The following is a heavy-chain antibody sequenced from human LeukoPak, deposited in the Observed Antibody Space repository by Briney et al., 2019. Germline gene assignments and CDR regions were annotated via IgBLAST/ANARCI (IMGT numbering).Heavy chain of an antibody. J-gene: IGHJ6*02. D-gene: IGHD4-17*01. Sequence: GSLRLSCAAFGFTFNTYSMNWVRQAPGKGLEWVSSVGSGSNYIYYGDSVKGRFTISRDNAKNSLYLQMNSLRADDTAVYYCARGDYGDYISPLYYYYGMDVWGQGTTVSVSS. CDR2: VGSGSNYI. V-gene: IGHV3-21*01. CDR1: GFTFNTYS. CDR3: ARGDYGDYISPLYYYYGMDV.